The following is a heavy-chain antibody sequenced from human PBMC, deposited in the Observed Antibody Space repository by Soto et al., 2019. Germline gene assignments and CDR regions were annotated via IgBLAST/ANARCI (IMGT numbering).Heavy chain of an antibody. Sequence: QVQLQESGPGLVKPSQTLSLTCTVSGGSISSGGNYWSWIRQHPGKGLEWIGYIYYSGSTYYNPSPKIRVTLSETTFKNQSSLRLGSVTAADTAGYYWARDPGVTSNDGYFDLGGRGTLVTVSP. CDR3: ARDPGVTSNDGYFDL. J-gene: IGHJ2*01. D-gene: IGHD1-1*01. V-gene: IGHV4-31*03. CDR2: IYYSGST. CDR1: GGSISSGGNY.